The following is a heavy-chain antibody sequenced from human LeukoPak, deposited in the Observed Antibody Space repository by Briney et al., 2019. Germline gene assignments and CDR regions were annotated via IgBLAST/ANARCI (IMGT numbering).Heavy chain of an antibody. CDR3: ARVIETDYYDSSGYLDY. V-gene: IGHV1-69*13. CDR1: GGTFSSYA. D-gene: IGHD3-22*01. J-gene: IGHJ4*02. CDR2: IIPIFGTA. Sequence: SVKVSCKASGGTFSSYAISWVRQAPGQGLEWMGGIIPIFGTANYAQKFQGRVTITADESTSTAYMELSSLRSEDTAVYYCARVIETDYYDSSGYLDYWGQGTLVTVSS.